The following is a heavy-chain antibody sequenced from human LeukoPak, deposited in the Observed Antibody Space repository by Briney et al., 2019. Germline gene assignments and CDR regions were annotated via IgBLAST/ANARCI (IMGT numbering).Heavy chain of an antibody. D-gene: IGHD3-10*01. CDR2: INPSGGST. Sequence: ASVKVSCKASGYTFTSYYMHWVRQAPGQGLEWMGIINPSGGSTSYAQKFQGRVTMTRDTSTSTVYMELSSLRSEDTAVYYCARWGNGSGSYYYYYYYGMDVWGQGTTVTASS. J-gene: IGHJ6*02. V-gene: IGHV1-46*01. CDR3: ARWGNGSGSYYYYYYYGMDV. CDR1: GYTFTSYY.